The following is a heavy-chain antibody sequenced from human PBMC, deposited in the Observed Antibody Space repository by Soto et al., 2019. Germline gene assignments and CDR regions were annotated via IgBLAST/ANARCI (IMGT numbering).Heavy chain of an antibody. D-gene: IGHD6-19*01. CDR1: SASIITEQR. CDR2: IHHSGST. J-gene: IGHJ4*02. Sequence: QMQLQESGPGLVKPSETLSLTCAVSSASIITEQRWTWVRQPPGKGLEWIGEIHHSGSTNNNPSLRRRVTMPVDKSKNQFSLNLNSVTAADTALYYCARSFGWYAIDHWGQGTLVIVSS. V-gene: IGHV4-4*02. CDR3: ARSFGWYAIDH.